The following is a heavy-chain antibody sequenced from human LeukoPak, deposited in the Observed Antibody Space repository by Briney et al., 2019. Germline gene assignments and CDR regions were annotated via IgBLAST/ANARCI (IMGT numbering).Heavy chain of an antibody. CDR3: ARPDSGYDLLN. V-gene: IGHV1-46*01. CDR1: GYTFTSYY. D-gene: IGHD5-12*01. Sequence: ASVKVSCKASGYTFTSYYMHWVRQAPGQGLEWMGIINPSGGSTSYAQKFQGRVTMTRDMSTSTVYMELSSLRSEDTAGYYCARPDSGYDLLNWGQGTLVTVSS. J-gene: IGHJ4*02. CDR2: INPSGGST.